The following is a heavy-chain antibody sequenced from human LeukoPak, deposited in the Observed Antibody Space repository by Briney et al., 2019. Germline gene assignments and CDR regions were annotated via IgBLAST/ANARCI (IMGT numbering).Heavy chain of an antibody. CDR2: ISSSGSTI. V-gene: IGHV3-48*03. D-gene: IGHD3-10*01. CDR3: AKAVLLWFGERSALDY. J-gene: IGHJ4*02. CDR1: GFTFSSYE. Sequence: GGSLRLSCAASGFTFSSYEMNWVRQAPGKGLEWVSYISSSGSTIYYADSVKGRFTISRDNSKNTLYLQMNSLRAEDTAVYYCAKAVLLWFGERSALDYWGQGTLVTVSS.